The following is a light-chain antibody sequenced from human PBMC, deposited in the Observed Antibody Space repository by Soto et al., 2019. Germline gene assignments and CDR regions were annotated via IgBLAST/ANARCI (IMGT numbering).Light chain of an antibody. CDR3: QQYAGSPIT. CDR1: QSVSSSY. Sequence: EIVLTQFPGTLSLSPGERATLSCRASQSVSSSYLAWYQQKPGQAPRLLIYDASSRATGIPDRFSGSGSGTDFTLTISRLEPEHFAVYYCQQYAGSPITFGPGTKVDVK. V-gene: IGKV3-20*01. CDR2: DAS. J-gene: IGKJ3*01.